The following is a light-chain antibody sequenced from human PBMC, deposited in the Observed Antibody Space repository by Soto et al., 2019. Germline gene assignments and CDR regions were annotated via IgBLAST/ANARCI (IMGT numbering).Light chain of an antibody. Sequence: DIQLTQSPSFLSASVGDGITISCRASQGISSYLAWYQQKPGKAPKLLIHTASTLQSGVPSRFSGSGAGAEFTLTISSLQPEDFATYYCQQRNSYPITFGQGTRLEI. CDR2: TAS. CDR1: QGISSY. V-gene: IGKV1-9*01. J-gene: IGKJ5*01. CDR3: QQRNSYPIT.